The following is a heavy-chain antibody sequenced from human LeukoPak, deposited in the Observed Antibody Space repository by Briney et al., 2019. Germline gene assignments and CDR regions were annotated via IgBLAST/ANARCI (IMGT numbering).Heavy chain of an antibody. D-gene: IGHD6-13*01. CDR1: GFTFSSYA. J-gene: IGHJ5*02. Sequence: GGSLRLSCAASGFTFSSYAMHWVRQAPGKGLKYVSAISSYGGSTYYANSVKGRFTISRDNSKNTLYLQMGSLRAEDTAVYYCARDRAAADPWGQGTLVTVSS. V-gene: IGHV3-64*01. CDR3: ARDRAAADP. CDR2: ISSYGGST.